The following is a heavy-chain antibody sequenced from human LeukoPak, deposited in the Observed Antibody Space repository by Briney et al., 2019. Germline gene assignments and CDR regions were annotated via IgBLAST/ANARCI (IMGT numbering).Heavy chain of an antibody. CDR3: ARGGLNSLLPY. J-gene: IGHJ4*02. D-gene: IGHD2/OR15-2a*01. CDR2: TYYNGNT. V-gene: IGHV4-30-4*01. Sequence: SETLSLTCTVSGGSVGSDDYYWNWIRQSPGKGLEWIGYTYYNGNTYYNPSLRSRVTISLDTFRNHFTLNLSSVTAADTAMYYCARGGLNSLLPYWGQGTLVAVSS. CDR1: GGSVGSDDYY.